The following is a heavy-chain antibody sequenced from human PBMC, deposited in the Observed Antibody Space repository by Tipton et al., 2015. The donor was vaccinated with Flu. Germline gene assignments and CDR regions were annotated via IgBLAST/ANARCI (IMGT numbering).Heavy chain of an antibody. J-gene: IGHJ6*02. CDR2: IYSSGST. V-gene: IGHV4-4*07. Sequence: GLVKPSETLSLTCTVSGGSVSSDYWSWIRQPAGKGLEWIGRIYSSGSTNYNPSLKSRVTISVDTSKNQFSLNLSSVTAADTAVYYCARGGTVRNGMDVWGQGPTVTVSS. CDR3: ARGGTVRNGMDV. D-gene: IGHD4-11*01. CDR1: GGSVSSDY.